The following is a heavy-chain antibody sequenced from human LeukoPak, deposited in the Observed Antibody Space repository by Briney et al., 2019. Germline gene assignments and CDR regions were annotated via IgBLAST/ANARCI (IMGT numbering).Heavy chain of an antibody. Sequence: PGGSLRLSCVAPGFTISTYWMSWVRQAPGKGLEWVANIKEDGSEKYYVDSVKGRFTISRDNAKNSLYLQVSDLRAEDTAVYYCARDWPGTSYWGQGTLVTVSS. CDR2: IKEDGSEK. CDR1: GFTISTYW. V-gene: IGHV3-7*01. D-gene: IGHD1-14*01. CDR3: ARDWPGTSY. J-gene: IGHJ4*02.